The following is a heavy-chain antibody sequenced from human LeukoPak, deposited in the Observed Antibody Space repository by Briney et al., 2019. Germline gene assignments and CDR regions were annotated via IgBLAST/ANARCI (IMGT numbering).Heavy chain of an antibody. CDR2: IYYSGST. CDR1: GGSVSSGSYY. CDR3: ASYYYGLDV. J-gene: IGHJ6*02. V-gene: IGHV4-61*01. Sequence: PSETLSLTCTVSGGSVSSGSYYWSWIRQPPGKGLEWIWYIYYSGSTNYNPSLKSRVTISVDTSKNQFSLKLSSVTAADTAVYYCASYYYGLDVWGQGTTVTVSS.